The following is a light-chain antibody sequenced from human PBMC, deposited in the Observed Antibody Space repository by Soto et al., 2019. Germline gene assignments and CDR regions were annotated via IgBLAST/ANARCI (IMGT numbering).Light chain of an antibody. V-gene: IGKV1-12*02. J-gene: IGKJ3*01. Sequence: DIQMTQSPSSVSASIGDRVTITCRASQIIGRWLAWYQQKPGKAPTLLIYAASSLQSGVPSRFSGSGSGTDFTLTITSLQAEDSATYYCLQANSFPFTFGPGTKVDIK. CDR3: LQANSFPFT. CDR2: AAS. CDR1: QIIGRW.